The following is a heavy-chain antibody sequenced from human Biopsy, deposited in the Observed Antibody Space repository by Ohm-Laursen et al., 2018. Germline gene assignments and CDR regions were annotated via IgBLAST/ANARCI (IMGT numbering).Heavy chain of an antibody. D-gene: IGHD2-8*01. CDR1: GFTYSSYA. V-gene: IGHV3-23*01. CDR3: AEGRVCNSGSLDI. Sequence: GSLRLSCAASGFTYSSYAMNWVRQAPGKGLEWVSAITVSADTTYYADSVRGRFTVSRDNSQNTLYLQMNSLRAEDSAIYYCAEGRVCNSGSLDIWGHGTMVTVSS. CDR2: ITVSADTT. J-gene: IGHJ3*02.